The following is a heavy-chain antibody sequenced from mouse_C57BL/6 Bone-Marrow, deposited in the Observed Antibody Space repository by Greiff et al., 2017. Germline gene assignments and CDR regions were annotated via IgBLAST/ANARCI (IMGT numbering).Heavy chain of an antibody. CDR2: ISYEGSN. CDR3: ARRSYDYDLGAMDY. J-gene: IGHJ4*01. V-gene: IGHV3-6*01. CDR1: GYSITSGYY. Sequence: EVQLQQSGPGLVKPSQSLSLTCSVTGYSITSGYYWNWIRQFPGNKLEWMGYISYEGSNNYNPSPKNRISITRDTSKNQFFLKLNSVTTEDTTTYYCARRSYDYDLGAMDYWGQGTSVTVSS. D-gene: IGHD2-4*01.